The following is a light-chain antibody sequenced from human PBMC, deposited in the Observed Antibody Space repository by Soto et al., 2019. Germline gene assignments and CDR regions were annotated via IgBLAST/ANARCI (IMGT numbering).Light chain of an antibody. CDR3: CSYSGAYTVL. CDR2: DVT. J-gene: IGLJ2*01. Sequence: QSVLTQPRSVSGSPGQSVTISCTGTSSDVGGYIYVSWYQHHPGKAPKLIIYDVTKRPSGVPHRFSGSKSGNTASLTISGLQAEDEADYYCCSYSGAYTVLFGGGTKVTVL. V-gene: IGLV2-11*01. CDR1: SSDVGGYIY.